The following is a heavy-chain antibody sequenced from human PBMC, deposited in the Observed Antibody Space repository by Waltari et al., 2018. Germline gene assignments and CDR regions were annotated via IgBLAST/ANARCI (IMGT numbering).Heavy chain of an antibody. CDR2: IYYSGST. D-gene: IGHD5-18*01. V-gene: IGHV4-39*01. Sequence: QLQLQESGPGLVKPSETLSLTCTVSGGSISSSSYYWGWIRQPPGKGLEWIGSIYYSGSTYYNPSLKSRVTISVDTSKNQFSLKLSSVTAADTAVYYCASCSYGRYGMDVWGQGTTVTVSS. CDR3: ASCSYGRYGMDV. CDR1: GGSISSSSYY. J-gene: IGHJ6*02.